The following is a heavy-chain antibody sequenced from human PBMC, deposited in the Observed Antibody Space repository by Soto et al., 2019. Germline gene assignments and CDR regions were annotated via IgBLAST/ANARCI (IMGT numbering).Heavy chain of an antibody. CDR1: GYTFTSYG. CDR3: ARNILGGTTDY. V-gene: IGHV1-18*01. Sequence: ASVKVSCKASGYTFTSYGISWVRQAPGQGLEWMGWISAYNGNTKYPQRFQGRVTITRDTSASTAYMELSSLRSEDTAVYYCARNILGGTTDYWGPGTLVTVSS. J-gene: IGHJ4*02. D-gene: IGHD1-7*01. CDR2: ISAYNGNT.